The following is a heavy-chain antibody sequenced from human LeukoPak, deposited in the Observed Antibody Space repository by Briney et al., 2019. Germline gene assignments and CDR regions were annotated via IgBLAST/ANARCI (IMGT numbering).Heavy chain of an antibody. CDR2: ISYSGST. Sequence: SETLSHTCTVSGGSISSYYWNWIRQPPGKGLEWIGYISYSGSTNYNPSLKSRVTISVDTSKNQFSLKLSSVTAADTAVYYCARDTPLWFGELGDAFDIWGQGTMVTVSS. V-gene: IGHV4-59*01. J-gene: IGHJ3*02. CDR3: ARDTPLWFGELGDAFDI. CDR1: GGSISSYY. D-gene: IGHD3-10*01.